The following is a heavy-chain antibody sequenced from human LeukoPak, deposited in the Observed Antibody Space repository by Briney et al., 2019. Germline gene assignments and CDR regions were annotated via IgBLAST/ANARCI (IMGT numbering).Heavy chain of an antibody. CDR2: IYHGDSDT. CDR3: ARQYCSTTRCYGYYYFYYMGV. Sequence: GESLKISCKGSGYSFTSYWIGWVRQMPGKGLEWMGIIYHGDSDTRYSPSFQGQVTISADKSISTAYLQWSSLRASDTAVYYCARQYCSTTRCYGYYYFYYMGVWGKGTTVTVS. V-gene: IGHV5-51*01. J-gene: IGHJ6*03. D-gene: IGHD2-2*01. CDR1: GYSFTSYW.